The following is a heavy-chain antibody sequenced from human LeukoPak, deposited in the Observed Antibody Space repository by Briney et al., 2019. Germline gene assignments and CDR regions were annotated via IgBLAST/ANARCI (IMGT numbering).Heavy chain of an antibody. J-gene: IGHJ4*02. Sequence: ASVKVSCKASGYTFTGYYMHWVRQAPGQGLEWMGWINPNSGGTNYAQKFQGRVIMTRDTSISTAYMELSRLRSDDTAVYYCAGPADVGATHFDYWGQGTLVTVSS. V-gene: IGHV1-2*02. D-gene: IGHD1-26*01. CDR1: GYTFTGYY. CDR2: INPNSGGT. CDR3: AGPADVGATHFDY.